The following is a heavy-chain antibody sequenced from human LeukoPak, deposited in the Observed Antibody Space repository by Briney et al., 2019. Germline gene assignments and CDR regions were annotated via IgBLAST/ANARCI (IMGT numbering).Heavy chain of an antibody. J-gene: IGHJ6*03. CDR3: AKSFLELEAYDYYMDV. CDR2: IWYDESNS. Sequence: PGGSLRLSCAASVFTFSRYGMHWVRQAPGKGLEWVAVIWYDESNSYYADSVKGRFPISRDNSKKTLYLQMNSLRAEDTAVYYCAKSFLELEAYDYYMDVWGKGTTLTVSS. CDR1: VFTFSRYG. D-gene: IGHD1-7*01. V-gene: IGHV3-33*06.